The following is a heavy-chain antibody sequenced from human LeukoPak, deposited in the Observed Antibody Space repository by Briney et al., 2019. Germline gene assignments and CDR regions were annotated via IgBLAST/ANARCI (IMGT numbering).Heavy chain of an antibody. CDR3: ARDNGVDPLDAFDI. Sequence: VASVKVSCKASGYTFTSYDINWVRQAPGQGLEWMGIINPSGGSTSYAQKFQGRVTMTRDTSTSTVYMELSSLRSEDTAVYYCARDNGVDPLDAFDIWGQGTMVTVSS. D-gene: IGHD2-8*01. CDR1: GYTFTSYD. CDR2: INPSGGST. V-gene: IGHV1-46*01. J-gene: IGHJ3*02.